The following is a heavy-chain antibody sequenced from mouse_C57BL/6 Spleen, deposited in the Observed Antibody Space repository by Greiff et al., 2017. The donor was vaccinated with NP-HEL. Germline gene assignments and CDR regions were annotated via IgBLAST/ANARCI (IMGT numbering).Heavy chain of an antibody. CDR3: ARWRGNYGAY. D-gene: IGHD2-1*01. CDR2: IRNKANGYTT. J-gene: IGHJ3*01. CDR1: GFTFTDYY. V-gene: IGHV7-3*01. Sequence: EVKLMESGGGLVQPGGSLSLSCAASGFTFTDYYMSWVRQPPGKALEWLGFIRNKANGYTTEYSASVKGRFTISRDNSQSILYLQMNALRAEDSATYYCARWRGNYGAYWGQGTLVTVSA.